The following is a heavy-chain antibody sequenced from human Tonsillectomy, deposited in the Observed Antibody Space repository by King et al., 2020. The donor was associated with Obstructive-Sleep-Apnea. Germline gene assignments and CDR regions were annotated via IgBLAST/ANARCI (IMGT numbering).Heavy chain of an antibody. CDR1: GGSISSSSSY. CDR3: ARPAYCGGDCYSYGAFDI. J-gene: IGHJ3*02. CDR2: IHYSGST. D-gene: IGHD2-21*02. Sequence: LQLQESGPGLVKPSETLSLTCTVSGGSISSSSSYWGWIRQPPGKGLEWIASIHYSGSTYHNPSLKSRVTISLDTSKNQFSLKLSSVTAADTAVYYCARPAYCGGDCYSYGAFDIWGQGTMVTVSS. V-gene: IGHV4-39*07.